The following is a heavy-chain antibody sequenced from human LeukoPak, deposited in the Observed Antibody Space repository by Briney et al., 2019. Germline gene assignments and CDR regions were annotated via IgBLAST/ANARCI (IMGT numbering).Heavy chain of an antibody. J-gene: IGHJ3*02. D-gene: IGHD3-16*01. Sequence: GGSLRLSCAASGFTFSTYKMTWVRQAPGKGLEWVSSISSSSSYIYYADSVKGRFTISRDNAKNSLYLQMNSLRAEDTDVYYCTRDVGASAPDAFDIWGQGTMVTVSS. V-gene: IGHV3-21*01. CDR1: GFTFSTYK. CDR2: ISSSSSYI. CDR3: TRDVGASAPDAFDI.